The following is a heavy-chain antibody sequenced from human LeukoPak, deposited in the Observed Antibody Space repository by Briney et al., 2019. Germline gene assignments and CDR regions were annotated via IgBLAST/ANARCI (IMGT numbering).Heavy chain of an antibody. Sequence: PGGSLRLSCAASGFTFSSYSMNWVRQAPGKGLEWVSSISSSSSYIYYADSVKGRFTISRDNAKNSLYLQMNSLRAEDTAVCYCARDLYDSSGYPGYWGQGTLVTVSS. CDR3: ARDLYDSSGYPGY. V-gene: IGHV3-21*01. D-gene: IGHD3-22*01. CDR1: GFTFSSYS. J-gene: IGHJ4*02. CDR2: ISSSSSYI.